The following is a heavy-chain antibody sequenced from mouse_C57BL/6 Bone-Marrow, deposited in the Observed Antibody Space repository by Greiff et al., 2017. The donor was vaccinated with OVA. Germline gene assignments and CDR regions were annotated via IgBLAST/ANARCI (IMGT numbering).Heavy chain of an antibody. J-gene: IGHJ3*01. V-gene: IGHV5-6*01. CDR1: GFTFSSYG. Sequence: DVQLVESGGDLVKPGGSLKLSCAASGFTFSSYGMSWVRQTPDKRLEWVATISSGGSYTYYPDSVKGRFTISRDNAKNTLYLQMSSLKSEDTAMYYCARHPRRLAYWGQGTLVTVSA. CDR3: ARHPRRLAY. CDR2: ISSGGSYT.